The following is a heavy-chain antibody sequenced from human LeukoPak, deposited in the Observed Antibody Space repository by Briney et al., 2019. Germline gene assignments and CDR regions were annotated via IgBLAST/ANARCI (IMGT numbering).Heavy chain of an antibody. CDR1: GFTVSSKF. Sequence: GGSLRLSCAASGFTVSSKFMTWVRQAPGKGLEWVSIVYTGGSKYYADSVKGRFTISRDNSKNTLYLQMDSLRAEDTAVYYCARDRPAFDIWGQGTMVTVSS. J-gene: IGHJ3*02. V-gene: IGHV3-66*01. CDR3: ARDRPAFDI. CDR2: VYTGGSK.